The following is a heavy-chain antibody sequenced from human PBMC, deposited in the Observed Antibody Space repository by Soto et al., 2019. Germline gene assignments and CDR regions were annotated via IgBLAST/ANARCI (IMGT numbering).Heavy chain of an antibody. CDR2: IGTAGDT. CDR1: GFTFSSYD. D-gene: IGHD1-26*01. Sequence: EVQLVESGGGLVQPGGSLRLSCAASGFTFSSYDMYWVRQATGKGLEWVSAIGTAGDTYYLGSVKGRFTISRENAKNSLYLQMNSLRVGDTAVYYCARRSTKTPALDYWGQGTLVTVSS. J-gene: IGHJ4*02. V-gene: IGHV3-13*01. CDR3: ARRSTKTPALDY.